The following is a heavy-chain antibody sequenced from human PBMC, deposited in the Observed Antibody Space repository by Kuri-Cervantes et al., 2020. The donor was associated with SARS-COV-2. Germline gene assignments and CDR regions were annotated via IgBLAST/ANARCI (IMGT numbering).Heavy chain of an antibody. CDR3: ARLEVTRGPEDV. CDR1: GYSFTSYW. CDR2: IDPSDSYT. Sequence: KVSCKGSGYSFTSYWISWVRQMPGKGLEWMGRIDPSDSYTNYSPSFQDHVTISADKSISTAYLQWSSLKASDTAMYYCARLEVTRGPEDVWGQGTTVTVSS. V-gene: IGHV5-10-1*01. D-gene: IGHD4-17*01. J-gene: IGHJ6*02.